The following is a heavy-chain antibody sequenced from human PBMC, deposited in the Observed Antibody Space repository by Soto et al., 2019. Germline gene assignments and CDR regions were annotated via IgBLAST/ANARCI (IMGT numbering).Heavy chain of an antibody. J-gene: IGHJ6*02. CDR1: GFTFSSYA. Sequence: EVQLLESGGGLVQPGGSLRLSCAASGFTFSSYAMSWVRQAPGKGLEWVSAISGSGGSTYYADSVKGRFTISRDNSKNTLYLQMNSLRAEDTAVYYCAKDRAGYDFWSGASYYYYYGMHVWGQGTTVTVSS. V-gene: IGHV3-23*01. CDR3: AKDRAGYDFWSGASYYYYYGMHV. CDR2: ISGSGGST. D-gene: IGHD3-3*01.